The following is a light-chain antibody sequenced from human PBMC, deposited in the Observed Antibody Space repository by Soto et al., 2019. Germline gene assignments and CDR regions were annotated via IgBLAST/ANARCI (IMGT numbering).Light chain of an antibody. V-gene: IGKV3-11*01. CDR3: QQYSNWPPT. CDR1: QNLSSD. J-gene: IGKJ4*01. Sequence: EIVLTQSPGTLSLSPGERATLSCRASQNLSSDLAWYQQKPGQGPRLLIHDASNRATGIPARFSGSGSGTDFTVTISSLEPEDFAVYCCQQYSNWPPTFGGGTKVEIK. CDR2: DAS.